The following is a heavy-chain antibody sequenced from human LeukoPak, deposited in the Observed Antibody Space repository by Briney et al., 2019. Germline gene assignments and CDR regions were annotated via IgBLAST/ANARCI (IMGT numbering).Heavy chain of an antibody. J-gene: IGHJ4*02. D-gene: IGHD3-22*01. CDR1: GYTFTGYY. CDR2: INPNSGGT. V-gene: IGHV1-2*02. CDR3: ARNLCYYDSSGYLGY. Sequence: ASVKVSCKASGYTFTGYYMHWVRQAPGQGLEWMGWINPNSGGTNYAQKFQGRVTMTRDTSISTAYMELSRLRSDDTAVYYCARNLCYYDSSGYLGYWGQGTLVTVFS.